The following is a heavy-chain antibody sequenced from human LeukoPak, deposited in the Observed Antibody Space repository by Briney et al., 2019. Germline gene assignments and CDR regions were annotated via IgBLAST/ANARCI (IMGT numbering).Heavy chain of an antibody. J-gene: IGHJ6*03. Sequence: SETLSLTCSVSGGSLSSSSRYWGWIRQPPGEGLEWIGSIFYSGNTYYNPSLKSRVTISVDTSKNQFSLKLRSVTAADTAVYYCARAVQLERPPPLIGYYYMDVWGKGTTVTVSS. CDR2: IFYSGNT. V-gene: IGHV4-39*07. CDR1: GGSLSSSSRY. D-gene: IGHD1-1*01. CDR3: ARAVQLERPPPLIGYYYMDV.